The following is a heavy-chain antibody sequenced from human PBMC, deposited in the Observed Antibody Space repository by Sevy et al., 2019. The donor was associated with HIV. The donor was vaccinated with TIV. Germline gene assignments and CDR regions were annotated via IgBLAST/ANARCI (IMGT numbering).Heavy chain of an antibody. CDR1: GDSVSSNSAA. J-gene: IGHJ5*02. CDR2: TYDRSKWDN. V-gene: IGHV6-1*01. CDR3: ARDVGSRLNWFDP. D-gene: IGHD6-13*01. Sequence: QSQTLSLTCAISGDSVSSNSAAWNWIRQSPSRGLEWLGRTYDRSKWDNDYAVSVESRITINPDTTKNQYSLQLNSVTPEDTAVYYCARDVGSRLNWFDPWGQGTLVTVSS.